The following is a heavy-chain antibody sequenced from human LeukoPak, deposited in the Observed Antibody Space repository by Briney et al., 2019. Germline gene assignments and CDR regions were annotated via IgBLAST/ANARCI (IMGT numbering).Heavy chain of an antibody. V-gene: IGHV4-39*02. CDR3: ARERGEVGSYGPDANYFDY. D-gene: IGHD1-26*01. CDR2: VYYSGST. CDR1: GGSISSRTYY. J-gene: IGHJ4*02. Sequence: SETLSLTCTVSGGSISSRTYYWGWIRQPPGKGLEWIGNVYYSGSTYYNPSLKSRVTLSVDTSKNQFSLRLSSVTAADTAVYYCARERGEVGSYGPDANYFDYWGQGTLVTVSS.